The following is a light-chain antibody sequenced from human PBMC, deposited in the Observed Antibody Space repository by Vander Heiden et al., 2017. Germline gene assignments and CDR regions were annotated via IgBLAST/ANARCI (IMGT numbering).Light chain of an antibody. V-gene: IGLV1-44*01. CDR1: GSNSGRNT. CDR3: AAWDDSLNGPL. CDR2: SNN. J-gene: IGLJ2*01. Sequence: QSMLTQPPSASGTPGQRVTISCSGSGSNSGRNTVNWYQQLPGTAPKLLIYSNNQRPTVVPDRFSGSKSGTSGSLAISGLQSEDEADYYCAAWDDSLNGPLFGGGTKLTVL.